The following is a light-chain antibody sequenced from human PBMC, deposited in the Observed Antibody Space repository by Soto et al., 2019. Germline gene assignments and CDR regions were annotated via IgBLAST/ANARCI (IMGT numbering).Light chain of an antibody. J-gene: IGKJ2*01. V-gene: IGKV3-20*01. CDR3: QQYGSSTYT. CDR2: GAS. CDR1: QRVSSRF. Sequence: EPVLTQSPGTLSLSPGEGPTLSCRAMQRVSSRFLAWYQQKPGQAPRLLMYGASNRATGIPDRSSGTGSGTDFTLTISRLEPEDFAVYYCQQYGSSTYTFGLGTKVDIK.